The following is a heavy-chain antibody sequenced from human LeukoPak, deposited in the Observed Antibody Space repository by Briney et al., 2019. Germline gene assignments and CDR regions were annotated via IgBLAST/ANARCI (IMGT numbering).Heavy chain of an antibody. CDR2: IRYDGSNK. V-gene: IGHV3-30*02. D-gene: IGHD2-15*01. Sequence: GGSLRLSCAASGFTFNSYGMNWVRQAPGKGLEWVAFIRYDGSNKYYADSVKGRFTISRDNSKNTLYLQMNSLRAEDTAVYYCAGGQGWHFDLWGRGTLITVSS. CDR3: AGGQGWHFDL. J-gene: IGHJ2*01. CDR1: GFTFNSYG.